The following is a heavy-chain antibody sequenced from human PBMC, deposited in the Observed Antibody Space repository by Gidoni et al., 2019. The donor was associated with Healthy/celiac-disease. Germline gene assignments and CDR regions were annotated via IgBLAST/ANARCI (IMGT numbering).Heavy chain of an antibody. CDR3: ARGGVGATRFLAY. CDR2: IYYSGST. V-gene: IGHV4-59*01. CDR1: GGSISSYY. D-gene: IGHD1-26*01. J-gene: IGHJ4*02. Sequence: QVQLQESGPGLVKPSETLSLTCTVSGGSISSYYWSWIRQPPGKGLEWIGYIYYSGSTNYNPSLKSRVTISVDTSKNQFSLKLSSVTAADTAVYYCARGGVGATRFLAYWGQGTLVTVSS.